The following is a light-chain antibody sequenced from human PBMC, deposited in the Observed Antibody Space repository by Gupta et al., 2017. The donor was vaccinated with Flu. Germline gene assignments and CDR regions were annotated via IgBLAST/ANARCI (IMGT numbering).Light chain of an antibody. J-gene: IGKJ4*01. CDR3: QQYYTYGLT. CDR1: QNILAW. Sequence: GDGVTLTCRASQNILAWLTWYQHKPGKAPKLLIYEASNLANGVPSRFSGSGSGTEFTLTISSLQPDDFATYYCQQYYTYGLTFGGGTKVQSK. V-gene: IGKV1-5*03. CDR2: EAS.